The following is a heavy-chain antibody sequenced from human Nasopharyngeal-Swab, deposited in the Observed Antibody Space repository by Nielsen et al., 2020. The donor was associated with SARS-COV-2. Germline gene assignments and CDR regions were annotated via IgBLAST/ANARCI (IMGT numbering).Heavy chain of an antibody. V-gene: IGHV3-30*18. J-gene: IGHJ4*02. CDR1: GFTFSDYY. Sequence: GESLKISCAASGFTFSDYYMSWIRQAPGKGLEWVAVISYDGSNKYYADSVKGRFTISRDNSKNTLYLQMNSLRAEDTAVYYCAKDGSSGYLYYFDYWGQGTLVTVSS. CDR2: ISYDGSNK. CDR3: AKDGSSGYLYYFDY. D-gene: IGHD3-22*01.